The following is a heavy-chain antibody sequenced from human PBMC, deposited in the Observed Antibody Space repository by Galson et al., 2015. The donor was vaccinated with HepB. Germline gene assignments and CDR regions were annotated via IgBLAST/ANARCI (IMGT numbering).Heavy chain of an antibody. CDR1: GFSLSTYD. Sequence: SLRLSCAASGFSLSTYDMHWVRHITGKGLEWVSAIGTFGDTYYPGSVKGRFTISREDAKNSLYLQMNSLRAGDTAVHYCARDLGRGWYAFDVWGQGTMVTVSS. CDR3: ARDLGRGWYAFDV. J-gene: IGHJ3*01. CDR2: IGTFGDT. D-gene: IGHD6-13*01. V-gene: IGHV3-13*04.